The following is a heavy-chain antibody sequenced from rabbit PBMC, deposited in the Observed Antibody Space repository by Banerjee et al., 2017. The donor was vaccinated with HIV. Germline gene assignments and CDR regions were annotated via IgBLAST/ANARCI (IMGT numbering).Heavy chain of an antibody. J-gene: IGHJ4*01. CDR3: ARGYAGYAGYGYAMDYFNL. Sequence: QSLEESRGDLVKPEGSLTLTCKASGFDFSSYYYMCWVRQAPGKGLEWIACIYAGSSGNTYYASWAKGRFTISKTSSTTVTLQMTSLTAADTATYFCARGYAGYAGYGYAMDYFNLWGQGTLVTVS. D-gene: IGHD6-1*01. CDR1: GFDFSSYYY. V-gene: IGHV1S40*01. CDR2: IYAGSSGNT.